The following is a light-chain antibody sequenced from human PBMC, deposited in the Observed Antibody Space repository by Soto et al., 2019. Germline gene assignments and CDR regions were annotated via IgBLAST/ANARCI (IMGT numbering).Light chain of an antibody. Sequence: DIQMTQSPSSLSASVGDRVTVSCRASQRIGTYLNWYQQRPGKAPTLLMYHVSTLHPGVPSRFSGSGSGTDFTLSISGLQPEDFATYYCQQSSTTVYTFGQGTKLEIK. CDR2: HVS. J-gene: IGKJ2*01. CDR1: QRIGTY. V-gene: IGKV1-39*01. CDR3: QQSSTTVYT.